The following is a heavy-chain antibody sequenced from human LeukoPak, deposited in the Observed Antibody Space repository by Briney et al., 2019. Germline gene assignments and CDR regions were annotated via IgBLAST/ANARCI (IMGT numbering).Heavy chain of an antibody. V-gene: IGHV3-74*01. D-gene: IGHD3-3*01. CDR3: ARDHHDFWSGYPNY. J-gene: IGHJ4*02. CDR1: GFTLGRYW. CDR2: SNSYGKNT. Sequence: PGGSLRLSCAASGFTLGRYWMHWFRQAPGTGLVWLARSNSYGKNTDYADSVGGRFTTSRDNTKNTVFLKMSSLRAEDTGVYYCARDHHDFWSGYPNYWGQGTLVIVSS.